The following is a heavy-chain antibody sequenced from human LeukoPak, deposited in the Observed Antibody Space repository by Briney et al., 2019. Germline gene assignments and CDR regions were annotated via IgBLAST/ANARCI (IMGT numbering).Heavy chain of an antibody. J-gene: IGHJ6*02. CDR2: IYYSGST. D-gene: IGHD3-22*01. CDR3: ASTPETYYYDSSGSSGYYYYGMDV. Sequence: TSETLSLTCTVSGGSISSYYWSWIRQPPGQGLEWIGYIYYSGSTHYNPSLKSRVTISVHTSKNQFSLKLSSVTAADTAVYYCASTPETYYYDSSGSSGYYYYGMDVWGQGTTVTVSS. V-gene: IGHV4-59*01. CDR1: GGSISSYY.